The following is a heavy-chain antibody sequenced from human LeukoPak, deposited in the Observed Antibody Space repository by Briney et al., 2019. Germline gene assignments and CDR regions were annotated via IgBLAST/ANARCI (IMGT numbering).Heavy chain of an antibody. J-gene: IGHJ5*02. V-gene: IGHV4-59*01. CDR1: GGSISSYY. CDR2: IYYSGST. CDR3: ARDGYSYGLGGGWFDP. Sequence: SETLSLTCTVSGGSISSYYWSWIRQPPGKGLEWIGYIYYSGSTNYNPSLKSRVTISVDTSKNQFSLKLSSVTAADTAVYYCARDGYSYGLGGGWFDPWGQGTLVTVSS. D-gene: IGHD5-18*01.